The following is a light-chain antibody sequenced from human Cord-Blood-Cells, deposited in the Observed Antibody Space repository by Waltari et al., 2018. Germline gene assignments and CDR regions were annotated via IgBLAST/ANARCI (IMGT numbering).Light chain of an antibody. CDR3: QQYNNWPPSIT. CDR1: QSVSSN. V-gene: IGKV3-15*01. Sequence: EIVMTQSPATLSVSPGERPTLPCRASQSVSSNLAWYQQKPGQAPRLLIYGASTRATGSPARFSGSGSGTEFTLTISSLQSEDFAVYYCQQYNNWPPSITFGQGTRLEIK. J-gene: IGKJ5*01. CDR2: GAS.